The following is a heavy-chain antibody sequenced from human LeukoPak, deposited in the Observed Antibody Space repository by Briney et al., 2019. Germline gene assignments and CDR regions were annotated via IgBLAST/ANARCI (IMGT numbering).Heavy chain of an antibody. J-gene: IGHJ5*02. CDR2: VYTSGST. Sequence: PSETLSLTCAVYGGSFSGYYWSWIRQPAGKGLEWIGRVYTSGSTNYNPSLKSRVTMSVDTSKNQFSLKLSSVTAADTAVYYCARGAQQLVFGWFDPWGQGTLVTVSS. D-gene: IGHD6-13*01. CDR3: ARGAQQLVFGWFDP. V-gene: IGHV4-59*10. CDR1: GGSFSGYY.